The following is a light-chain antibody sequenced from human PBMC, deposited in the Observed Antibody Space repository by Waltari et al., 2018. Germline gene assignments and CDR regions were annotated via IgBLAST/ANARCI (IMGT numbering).Light chain of an antibody. CDR3: QQLNSFPRT. V-gene: IGKV3-15*01. Sequence: EIVMTQSPATLSVSPGERATLSCRASQSVGINLAWYQHKPGQVPRLFIYGASTRATGFPARFSGSGSGTEFTLTISSLQSEDFAVYYCQQLNSFPRTFGQGTRLEIK. CDR2: GAS. J-gene: IGKJ2*01. CDR1: QSVGIN.